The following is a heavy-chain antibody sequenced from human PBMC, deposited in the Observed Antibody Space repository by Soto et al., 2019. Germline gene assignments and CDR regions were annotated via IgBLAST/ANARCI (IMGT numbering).Heavy chain of an antibody. D-gene: IGHD1-1*01. CDR2: ISGSGGST. CDR1: GFTFSSYA. CDR3: GVAPDHKGRSGTTKDA. V-gene: IGHV3-23*01. J-gene: IGHJ4*02. Sequence: GGSLRLSCAASGFTFSSYAMSWVRQAPGKGLEWVSAISGSGGSTYYADSVKGRFTISRDNSKNTLYLQMNSLRAEDTAVYYCGVAPDHKGRSGTTKDAWGQGTLVTVSS.